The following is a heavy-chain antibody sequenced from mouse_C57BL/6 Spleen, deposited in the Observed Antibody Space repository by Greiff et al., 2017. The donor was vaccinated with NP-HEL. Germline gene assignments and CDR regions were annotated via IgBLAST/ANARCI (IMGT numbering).Heavy chain of an antibody. CDR2: ISSGGDYI. J-gene: IGHJ2*01. D-gene: IGHD2-2*01. V-gene: IGHV5-9-1*02. CDR3: TRDSGYGFCC. CDR1: GFTFSSYA. Sequence: EVKLVESGEGLVKPGGSLKLSCAASGFTFSSYAMSWVRQTPEKRLEWVAYISSGGDYIYYAATVKGRFTISRDNARNTLYLQMSRLKSEDTARYYCTRDSGYGFCCGGQGTTLTVAS.